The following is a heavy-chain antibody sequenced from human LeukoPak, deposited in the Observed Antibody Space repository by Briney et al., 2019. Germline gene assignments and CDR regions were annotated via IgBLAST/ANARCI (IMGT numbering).Heavy chain of an antibody. CDR3: ARDGSGSYGPKPIDY. Sequence: PSETLSLTCAVYSGSFSGHYWSWIRQPPGKGLEWIGEIDHSGSTNYNPSLKSRLTISLDTSKNQFSLKLSSVTAADTAVYYCARDGSGSYGPKPIDYWGQGTLVTVSS. CDR2: IDHSGST. V-gene: IGHV4-34*01. D-gene: IGHD3-10*01. J-gene: IGHJ4*02. CDR1: SGSFSGHY.